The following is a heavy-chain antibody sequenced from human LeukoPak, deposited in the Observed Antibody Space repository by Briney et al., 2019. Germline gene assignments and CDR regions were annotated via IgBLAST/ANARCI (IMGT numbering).Heavy chain of an antibody. CDR1: GFTFSNYW. CDR3: AKVGDSSGYSPLDY. Sequence: LSGGSMRLSCAASGFTFSNYWMYWVRQAPGKGLVWVSRINTDESTTNYADSVKGRFTISRDNAKNTLYLQTNSLRADDTAVYYCAKVGDSSGYSPLDYWGQGTLVTVSS. D-gene: IGHD3-22*01. CDR2: INTDESTT. J-gene: IGHJ4*02. V-gene: IGHV3-74*01.